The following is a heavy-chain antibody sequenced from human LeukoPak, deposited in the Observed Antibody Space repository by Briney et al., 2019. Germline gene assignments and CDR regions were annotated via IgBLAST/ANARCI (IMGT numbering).Heavy chain of an antibody. CDR1: GFTFTTYD. CDR2: ISSSGGPT. D-gene: IGHD3-10*01. V-gene: IGHV3-11*01. Sequence: PGGSLRLSCAASGFTFTTYDMSWVRQAPGKGLEWVSLISSSGGPTSYADSVKGRFTISRDNEKNSLYQQTNSQRAEDTAMYYCVRQDYGSVTYYYGGEGTLVTVSS. J-gene: IGHJ4*02. CDR3: VRQDYGSVTYYY.